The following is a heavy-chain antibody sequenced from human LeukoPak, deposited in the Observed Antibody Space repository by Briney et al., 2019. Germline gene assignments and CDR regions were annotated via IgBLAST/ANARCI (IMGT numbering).Heavy chain of an antibody. J-gene: IGHJ6*02. CDR2: INPNSGGT. Sequence: ASVKVSCKASGYTFTGYYMHWVRQAPGQGLEWMGWINPNSGGTNYAQKFQGRVTMTRGMSISTAYMELSRLTSDDTAVHYCARWFTITSGDYDILTSSYHRGMDVWGQGTTVTVPS. CDR1: GYTFTGYY. D-gene: IGHD3-9*01. V-gene: IGHV1-2*02. CDR3: ARWFTITSGDYDILTSSYHRGMDV.